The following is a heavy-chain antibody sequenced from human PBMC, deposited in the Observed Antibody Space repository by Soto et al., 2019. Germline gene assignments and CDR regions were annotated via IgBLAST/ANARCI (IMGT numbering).Heavy chain of an antibody. CDR1: GDTFTDYY. D-gene: IGHD2-21*02. V-gene: IGHV1-46*01. J-gene: IGHJ4*02. CDR2: VNPSGGHT. Sequence: QVQLVQSGAEVKKPGASVKVSGKASGDTFTDYYIHWVRQAPGQGLEWMGTVNPSGGHTTYAQHFLGRMTMPRDTSTSTLYMELTSLTSEDTAVYYCARGGHVVVVTAALDYWGQGTLVTVSS. CDR3: ARGGHVVVVTAALDY.